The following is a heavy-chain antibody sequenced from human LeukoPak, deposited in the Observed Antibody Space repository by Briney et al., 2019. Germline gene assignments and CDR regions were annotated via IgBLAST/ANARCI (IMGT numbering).Heavy chain of an antibody. V-gene: IGHV1-69*13. CDR2: IIPIFGTA. CDR3: ARGMVRGAVFDY. J-gene: IGHJ4*02. Sequence: ASVKVSCKASGGTFSSYAISWVRQAPGQGLEWMGGIIPIFGTANYAQKFQGRVTITADESTSTAYMELSSLRSEDTAVYYCARGMVRGAVFDYWGQGTLVTVSS. D-gene: IGHD3-10*01. CDR1: GGTFSSYA.